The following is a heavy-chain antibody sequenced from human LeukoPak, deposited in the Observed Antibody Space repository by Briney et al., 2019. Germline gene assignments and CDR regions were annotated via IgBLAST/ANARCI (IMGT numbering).Heavy chain of an antibody. J-gene: IGHJ4*02. CDR1: GFTFSSYA. Sequence: GGSLRLSCAASGFTFSSYAMSWVRQAPGKGLEWVSAISGSGGSTYYADSVKGRFTISRDNSKNTLYLQMNSLRAEDTAAYYCAKDMAHYYDSSGYYDYWGQGTLVTVSS. CDR3: AKDMAHYYDSSGYYDY. V-gene: IGHV3-23*01. CDR2: ISGSGGST. D-gene: IGHD3-22*01.